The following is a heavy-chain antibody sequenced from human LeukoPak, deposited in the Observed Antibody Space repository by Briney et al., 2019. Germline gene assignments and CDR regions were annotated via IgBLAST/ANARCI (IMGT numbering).Heavy chain of an antibody. Sequence: GASVKVSFKVSGYTLTELSMHWVRQAPGKGLEWMGGFDPEDGETIYAQKFQGRVTMTEDTSTDTAYMELSSLRSEDTAVYYRATGPRWYSRANWFDPWGQGTLVTVSS. CDR3: ATGPRWYSRANWFDP. CDR2: FDPEDGET. V-gene: IGHV1-24*01. D-gene: IGHD6-13*01. CDR1: GYTLTELS. J-gene: IGHJ5*02.